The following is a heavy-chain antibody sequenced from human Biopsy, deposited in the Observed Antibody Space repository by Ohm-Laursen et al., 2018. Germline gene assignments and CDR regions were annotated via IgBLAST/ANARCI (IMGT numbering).Heavy chain of an antibody. V-gene: IGHV1-18*01. J-gene: IGHJ4*02. CDR3: ARVFCTSTTCYGLLDN. CDR1: GYTFTSYD. CDR2: IRPYNDKT. D-gene: IGHD2/OR15-2a*01. Sequence: GASVKVSCKASGYTFTSYDISWVRQAPGQGLEWMGWIRPYNDKTSYPPKLQDRVTMTADTSTNTAHMELRSLRSDDTAVYYCARVFCTSTTCYGLLDNWGQGTVVTVSS.